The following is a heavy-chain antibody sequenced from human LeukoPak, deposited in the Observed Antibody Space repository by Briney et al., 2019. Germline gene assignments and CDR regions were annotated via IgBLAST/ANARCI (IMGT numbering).Heavy chain of an antibody. J-gene: IGHJ6*03. D-gene: IGHD1-26*01. CDR3: ARNYASWETYYYMDV. V-gene: IGHV4-61*02. Sequence: PSETLSLTCTVSGGSISSGSYYWSWIRQPAGKGLEWIGRIYTSGSTNYNPPLKSRVTMSVDTSKNQFSLKLSSVTAADTAVYYCARNYASWETYYYMDVWGKGTTVTVSS. CDR2: IYTSGST. CDR1: GGSISSGSYY.